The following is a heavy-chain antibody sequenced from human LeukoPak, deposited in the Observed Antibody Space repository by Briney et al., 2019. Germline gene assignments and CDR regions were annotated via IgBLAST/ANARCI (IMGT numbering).Heavy chain of an antibody. CDR1: GGSFSGYY. CDR2: IYYSGST. D-gene: IGHD3-10*01. CDR3: ARGGGFGPYYFDY. V-gene: IGHV4-59*01. J-gene: IGHJ4*02. Sequence: SETLSLTCAVYGGSFSGYYWSWIRQPPGKGLEWIGYIYYSGSTNYNPPLKSRVTISVDTSKNQFSLKLSSVTAADTAVYYCARGGGFGPYYFDYWGQGTLVTVSS.